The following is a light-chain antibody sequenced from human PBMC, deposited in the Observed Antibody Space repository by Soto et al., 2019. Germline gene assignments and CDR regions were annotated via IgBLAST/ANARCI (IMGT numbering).Light chain of an antibody. V-gene: IGLV2-14*01. CDR2: EVT. CDR3: SSFTSSHTGV. CDR1: SSDVGGYNY. Sequence: QSALTQPASVSGSPGQSITISCTGTSSDVGGYNYVSWYQQYPGKAPKLMIYEVTNRPSGVSNRFSGSKSGNTASLTISGLQPEDEADYYCSSFTSSHTGVFGGGTKLTVL. J-gene: IGLJ3*02.